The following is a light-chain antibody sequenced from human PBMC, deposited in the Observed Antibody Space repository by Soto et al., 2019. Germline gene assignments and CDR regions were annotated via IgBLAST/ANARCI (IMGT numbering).Light chain of an antibody. CDR3: QQYGIPGR. CDR1: QSVRSN. V-gene: IGKV3-15*01. J-gene: IGKJ1*01. Sequence: EIGMTHSPASLSPYTFYLSPFSFRASQSVRSNLAWYQQKPGQAPRLLIYGASTRATGIPARFSGSGSGTDFTLTISRLEPEDFAVYYCQQYGIPGRFGQGSKVDI. CDR2: GAS.